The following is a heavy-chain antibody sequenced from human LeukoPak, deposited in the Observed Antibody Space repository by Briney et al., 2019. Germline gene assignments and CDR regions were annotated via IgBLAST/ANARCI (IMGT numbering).Heavy chain of an antibody. J-gene: IGHJ5*02. CDR2: INAGNGNT. CDR1: GYTFTSYA. CDR3: AASPPALNWFDP. Sequence: ASVKVSCKASGYTFTSYAMHWVRQAPGQRLEWMGWINAGNGNTKYSQKFQGRVTITRDTSACTAYMELSSLRSEDTAVYYCAASPPALNWFDPWGQGTLVTVSS. V-gene: IGHV1-3*01.